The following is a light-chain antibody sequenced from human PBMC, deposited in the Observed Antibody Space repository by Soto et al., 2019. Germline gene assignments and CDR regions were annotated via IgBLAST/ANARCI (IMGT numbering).Light chain of an antibody. CDR3: QQSHSTPLT. Sequence: DIQVIQSPSSLSASVGERVTITCRASLRISKYLNWYQQKPGKAPKLLIYGASTLQSGVPSRFSGTGSGTDFTLIISSLQPEDSATYYCQQSHSTPLTFGGGTKLAI. CDR2: GAS. CDR1: LRISKY. J-gene: IGKJ4*01. V-gene: IGKV1-39*01.